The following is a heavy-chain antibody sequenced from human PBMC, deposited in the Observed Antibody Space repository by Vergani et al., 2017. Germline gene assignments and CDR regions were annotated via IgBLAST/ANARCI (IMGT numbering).Heavy chain of an antibody. V-gene: IGHV1-69*12. D-gene: IGHD3-22*01. CDR3: ARGSYYDSSGYYSYYFDF. Sequence: QVQLVQSGAEVKKPGSSVKVSCKASGGTFSSYAISWVRQAPGQGLEWMGGIIPICGTANDVRKVQGRVTITADESTSTAYMELSSLRAEDTAVYYCARGSYYDSSGYYSYYFDFWGQGTLVTVSS. J-gene: IGHJ4*02. CDR1: GGTFSSYA. CDR2: IIPICGTA.